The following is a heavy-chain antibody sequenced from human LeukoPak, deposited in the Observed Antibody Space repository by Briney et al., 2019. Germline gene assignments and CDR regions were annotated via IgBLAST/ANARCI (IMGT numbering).Heavy chain of an antibody. D-gene: IGHD2-8*01. CDR3: ARVRNGGWPDF. CDR2: INPNSGDT. Sequence: ASVKVSCKASGYTITGYYMHWVRQAPGQGLEWMGGINPNSGDTNYAQKFQGRVTMTRDTSINTAYMELSSLGSDATAVYYCARVRNGGWPDFWVGGTLVSVSS. CDR1: GYTITGYY. J-gene: IGHJ4*02. V-gene: IGHV1-2*02.